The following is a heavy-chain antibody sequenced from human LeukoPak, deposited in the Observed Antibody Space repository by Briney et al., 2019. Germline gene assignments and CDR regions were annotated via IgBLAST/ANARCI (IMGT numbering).Heavy chain of an antibody. Sequence: PGGSLRLSCAASGFTFSTYAISWVRQAPGKGLEWVSAISGSGASTYYADSVKGRFTISRDNSKNTLYLQMNSLRAEDTAVYYCAKGYYSGTNCYVFFDYWGRGTLVTVSS. CDR2: ISGSGAST. D-gene: IGHD2-2*01. CDR1: GFTFSTYA. V-gene: IGHV3-23*01. J-gene: IGHJ4*02. CDR3: AKGYYSGTNCYVFFDY.